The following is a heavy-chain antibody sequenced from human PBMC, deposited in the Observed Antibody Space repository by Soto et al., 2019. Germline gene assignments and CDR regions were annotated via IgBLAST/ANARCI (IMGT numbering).Heavy chain of an antibody. V-gene: IGHV1-8*01. J-gene: IGHJ5*02. Sequence: EASVKVSCKASGYTFTSYDINWVRQATGQGLEWIGWMNPNSGNTGYAQKFQGRVTMTRNTSISTAYMELSSLRSEDTAVYYCARGSIVVVPAAIYNVRFDPWGQGTLVTVSS. CDR1: GYTFTSYD. CDR3: ARGSIVVVPAAIYNVRFDP. CDR2: MNPNSGNT. D-gene: IGHD2-2*01.